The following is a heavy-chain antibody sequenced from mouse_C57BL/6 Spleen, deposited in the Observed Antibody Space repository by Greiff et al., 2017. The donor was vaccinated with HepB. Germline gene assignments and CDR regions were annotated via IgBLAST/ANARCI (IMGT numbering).Heavy chain of an antibody. Sequence: QVQLQQPGAELVKPGASVTLSCKASGYTFTSYWMHWVKQRPGQGLEWIGMIHPNSGSTNYNEKFKSKATPTVDKSSRTVYMQLSSLTSEYSAVYYCARGIWELDYWYFDVWGTGTTVTVSS. D-gene: IGHD1-1*02. CDR2: IHPNSGST. CDR3: ARGIWELDYWYFDV. V-gene: IGHV1-64*01. CDR1: GYTFTSYW. J-gene: IGHJ1*03.